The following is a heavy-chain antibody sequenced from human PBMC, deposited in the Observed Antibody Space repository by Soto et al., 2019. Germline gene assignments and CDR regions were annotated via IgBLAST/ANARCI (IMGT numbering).Heavy chain of an antibody. CDR2: IYSSGST. J-gene: IGHJ5*02. D-gene: IGHD3-3*01. Sequence: SETLSLTCTVSGGSISSNYWTWIRQSAGGGLEWIGRIYSSGSTNYNPSLKSRVTIPLDTSMNHFSLRLSSVTAADTAVYYCARGQRFSDWFDPWGQGTLVTVSS. CDR1: GGSISSNY. CDR3: ARGQRFSDWFDP. V-gene: IGHV4-4*07.